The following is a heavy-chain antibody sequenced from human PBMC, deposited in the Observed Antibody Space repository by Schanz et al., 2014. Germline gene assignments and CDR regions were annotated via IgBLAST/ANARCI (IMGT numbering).Heavy chain of an antibody. Sequence: QVQLQESGPGLVKPSATLSLTCTVSGGSISSYYWSWIRQPPGKGLEWIGFIYYRGNTTYNPSLRSRVTMSKDTSKNKFSLKLSTVTAADTAVYYCARRIWDGDYYYFDYWGQGTLVTVSS. CDR3: ARRIWDGDYYYFDY. CDR2: IYYRGNT. CDR1: GGSISSYY. V-gene: IGHV4-59*08. D-gene: IGHD4-17*01. J-gene: IGHJ4*02.